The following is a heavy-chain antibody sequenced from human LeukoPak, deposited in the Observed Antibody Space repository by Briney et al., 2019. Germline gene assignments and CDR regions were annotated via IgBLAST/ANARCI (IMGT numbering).Heavy chain of an antibody. CDR3: ARDSAPSDWNYDY. CDR2: IYSSGTT. V-gene: IGHV4-4*07. Sequence: SETLSLTCTVSGGSISSFYWSWIRQPAGKGLEWMWRIYSSGTTNYNPSLKSRLTMSVDTSKNQFSLKLSSVTAADTAVYYCARDSAPSDWNYDYWGQGTLVTVSS. CDR1: GGSISSFY. D-gene: IGHD1-7*01. J-gene: IGHJ4*02.